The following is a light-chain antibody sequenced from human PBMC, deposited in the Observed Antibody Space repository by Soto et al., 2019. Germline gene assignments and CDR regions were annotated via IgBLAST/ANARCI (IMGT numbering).Light chain of an antibody. CDR2: AAS. J-gene: IGKJ4*01. Sequence: DIQMTQSPASLSASVGDRVTITCRASQSISNYLNWYQQKPGKAPKLLIYAASSLQSGVPSRFSGSGSGTDFTLTISSLQPEDFATYYCQQANSFPPTFGGGTKVDIK. CDR3: QQANSFPPT. V-gene: IGKV1-39*01. CDR1: QSISNY.